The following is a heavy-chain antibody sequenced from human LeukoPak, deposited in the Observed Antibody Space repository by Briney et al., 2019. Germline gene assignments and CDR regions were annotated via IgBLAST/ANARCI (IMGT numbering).Heavy chain of an antibody. CDR3: AKAGKYYGPGSYLDY. CDR2: IRYDGSNK. V-gene: IGHV3-30*02. Sequence: GGSLRLSCAASGFTFSSYGMHWVHQAPGKGLEWVAFIRYDGSNKYYADSVKGRFTISRDNSKNTLYLQMNSLRAEDTAVYYCAKAGKYYGPGSYLDYWGQGTLVTVSS. D-gene: IGHD3-10*01. J-gene: IGHJ4*02. CDR1: GFTFSSYG.